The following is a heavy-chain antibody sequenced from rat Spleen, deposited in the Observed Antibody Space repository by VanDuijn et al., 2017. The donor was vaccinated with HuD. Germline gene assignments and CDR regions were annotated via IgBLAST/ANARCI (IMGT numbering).Heavy chain of an antibody. CDR2: ISTSGGST. V-gene: IGHV5-25*01. CDR1: GFTFSNYD. J-gene: IGHJ2*01. D-gene: IGHD1-7*01. CDR3: ARGHGGDY. Sequence: EVQLVETGGGLVQPGRSLKLSCVASGFTFSNYDMAWVRQAPTKGLEWVASISTSGGSTYYRDSVKGRFTVSRDNAKSTLYLQMDSLRSEDTATYYCARGHGGDYWGQGVMVTVSS.